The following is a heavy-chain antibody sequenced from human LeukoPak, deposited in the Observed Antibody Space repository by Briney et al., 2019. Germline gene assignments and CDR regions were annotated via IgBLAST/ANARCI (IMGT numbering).Heavy chain of an antibody. Sequence: SETLSLTCAVYGGSFSGYYWSWIRQPPGKGLEWIGEINHSGSTNYNLSLKSRVTISVDTSKNQFSLKLSSVTAADTAVYYCARLGRYSSGSDYWGQGTLVTVSS. CDR1: GGSFSGYY. D-gene: IGHD6-19*01. J-gene: IGHJ4*02. CDR3: ARLGRYSSGSDY. CDR2: INHSGST. V-gene: IGHV4-34*01.